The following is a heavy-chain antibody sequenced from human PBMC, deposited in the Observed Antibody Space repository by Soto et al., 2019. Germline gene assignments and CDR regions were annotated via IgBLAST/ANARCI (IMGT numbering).Heavy chain of an antibody. CDR3: AREADSGPDIVVVVAATPEISFDY. CDR2: ISSSSSTI. CDR1: GFTFSSYS. V-gene: IGHV3-48*02. J-gene: IGHJ4*02. Sequence: ESGGGLVQPGGSLRLSCAASGFTFSSYSMNWVRQAPGKGLEWVSYISSSSSTIYYADSVKGRFTISRDNAKNSLYLQMNSLRDEDTAVYYCAREADSGPDIVVVVAATPEISFDYWGQGTLVTVSS. D-gene: IGHD2-15*01.